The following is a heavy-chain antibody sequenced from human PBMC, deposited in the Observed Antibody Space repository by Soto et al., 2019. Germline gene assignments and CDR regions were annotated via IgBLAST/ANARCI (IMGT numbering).Heavy chain of an antibody. V-gene: IGHV3-11*01. J-gene: IGHJ6*02. Sequence: LRLSCAASGFPFSDSYMSWIRQAPGKGLEWISYITISGNTVYYADPLKGRFTISRDNAKNSLYLQMNRLRAEDTAVYYCARVSWREKYGMDVWGQGTTVTVSS. CDR3: ARVSWREKYGMDV. CDR1: GFPFSDSY. CDR2: ITISGNTV.